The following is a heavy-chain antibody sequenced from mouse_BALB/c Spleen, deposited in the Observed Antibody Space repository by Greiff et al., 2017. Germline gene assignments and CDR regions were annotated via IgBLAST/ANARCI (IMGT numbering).Heavy chain of an antibody. J-gene: IGHJ1*01. CDR2: ISYDGSN. V-gene: IGHV3-6*02. CDR1: GYSITSGYY. CDR3: ARGLGGYFDV. D-gene: IGHD4-1*01. Sequence: DVKLQESGPGLVKPSQSLSLTCSVTGYSITSGYYWNWIRQFPGNKLEWMGYISYDGSNNYNPSLKNRISITRDTSKNQFFLKLNSVTTEDTATYYCARGLGGYFDVWGAGTTVTVSS.